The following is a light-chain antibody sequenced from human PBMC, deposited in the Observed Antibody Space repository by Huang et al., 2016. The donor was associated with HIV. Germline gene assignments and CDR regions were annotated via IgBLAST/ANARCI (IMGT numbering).Light chain of an antibody. CDR2: GAS. CDR1: HNISSY. V-gene: IGKV3-11*01. Sequence: EIVLTQSPATLSLSPGGRATLSCRASHNISSYLTWYQQKADQAPRLLIYGASNRATDIPARFSGSGSGTDFTLTITSLEPEDFAVYYCQQQFSFGPGTRLDMK. J-gene: IGKJ3*01. CDR3: QQQFS.